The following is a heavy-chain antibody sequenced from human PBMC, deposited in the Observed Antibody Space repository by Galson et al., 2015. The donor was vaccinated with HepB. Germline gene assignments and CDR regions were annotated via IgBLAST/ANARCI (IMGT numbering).Heavy chain of an antibody. CDR1: GYTFTSYA. J-gene: IGHJ4*02. CDR3: ARGPDEWLSRPNDY. D-gene: IGHD3-3*01. CDR2: INTNTGNP. V-gene: IGHV7-4-1*02. Sequence: SVKVSCKASGYTFTSYAMNWVRQAPGQGLEWMGWINTNTGNPTYAQGFTGRFVFSLDTSVSTAYLQISSLKAEDTAVYYCARGPDEWLSRPNDYWGQGTLVTVSS.